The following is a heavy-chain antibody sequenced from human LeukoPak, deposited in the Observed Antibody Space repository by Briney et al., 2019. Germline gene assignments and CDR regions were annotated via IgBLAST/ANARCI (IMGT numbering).Heavy chain of an antibody. CDR2: IYYNGNI. D-gene: IGHD3-10*01. V-gene: IGHV4-39*01. J-gene: IGHJ4*02. CDR1: GGSISSYD. CDR3: ARHADSGFGELAFDY. Sequence: SETLSLTCTVSGGSISSYDWSWIRQSPGKGLEWIGSIYYNGNIFYNPSLKSRVTISVDTAKNQLSLEVTSVTDADTAVYYCARHADSGFGELAFDYWGQGTLVTVSS.